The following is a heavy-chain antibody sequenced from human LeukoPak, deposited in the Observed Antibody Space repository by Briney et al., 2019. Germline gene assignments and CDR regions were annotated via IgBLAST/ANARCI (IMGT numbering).Heavy chain of an antibody. CDR3: ARAIHPSGPNWFDP. V-gene: IGHV4-59*11. CDR2: IYYSGST. Sequence: SETLSLTCTVSGASISSHYWSWIRQPPGKGLEWVWFIYYSGSTNYNPSLKSRVTISVDTSKNQFSLKLSSVTAADTAVYYCARAIHPSGPNWFDPWGQGTLVTVSS. J-gene: IGHJ5*02. CDR1: GASISSHY.